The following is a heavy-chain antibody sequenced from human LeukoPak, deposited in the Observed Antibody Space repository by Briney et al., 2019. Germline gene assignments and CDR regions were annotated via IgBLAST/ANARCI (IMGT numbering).Heavy chain of an antibody. Sequence: ASVKVSCKTSGYTFTSYGISWVRQAPGQGLEWMGWISAYNGNTNYAQKLQGRVTMTTDTSTSTAYMELRSLRSDDTAVYYCAAGNYYDSSGYYHLGYFDYWGQGTLVTVSS. CDR3: AAGNYYDSSGYYHLGYFDY. D-gene: IGHD3-22*01. J-gene: IGHJ4*02. V-gene: IGHV1-18*01. CDR1: GYTFTSYG. CDR2: ISAYNGNT.